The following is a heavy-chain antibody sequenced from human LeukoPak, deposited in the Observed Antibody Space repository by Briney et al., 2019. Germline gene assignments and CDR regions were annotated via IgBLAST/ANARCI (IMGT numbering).Heavy chain of an antibody. CDR3: ARGHAPWLLGPYYFDY. CDR2: IRYDGSNK. D-gene: IGHD5-12*01. V-gene: IGHV3-30*02. J-gene: IGHJ4*02. Sequence: GGSLRLSCAASGFTFSSYGMHWVRQAPGKGLEWVAFIRYDGSNKYYADSVKGRFTISRDNSKNTLYLQMNSLRSEDTAVYYCARGHAPWLLGPYYFDYWGQGTLVTVSS. CDR1: GFTFSSYG.